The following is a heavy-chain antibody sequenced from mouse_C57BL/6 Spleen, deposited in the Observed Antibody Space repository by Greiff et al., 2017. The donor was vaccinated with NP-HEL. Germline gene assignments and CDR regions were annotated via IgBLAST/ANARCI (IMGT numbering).Heavy chain of an antibody. J-gene: IGHJ1*03. Sequence: DVQLVESGGGLVKPGGSLKLSCAASGFTFSSYTMSWVRQTPEKRLEWVATISGGGGNTYYPDSVKGRFTISRDNAKNTLYLQMSSLRSEDTALYYCARAPFYSNNWYFDVWGTGTTVTVSS. V-gene: IGHV5-9*01. CDR1: GFTFSSYT. D-gene: IGHD2-5*01. CDR2: ISGGGGNT. CDR3: ARAPFYSNNWYFDV.